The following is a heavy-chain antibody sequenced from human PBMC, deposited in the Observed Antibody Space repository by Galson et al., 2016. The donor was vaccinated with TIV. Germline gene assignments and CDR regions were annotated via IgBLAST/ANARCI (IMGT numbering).Heavy chain of an antibody. CDR3: ARGGHYELRAEYPPFYYCYMDV. D-gene: IGHD2/OR15-2a*01. J-gene: IGHJ6*03. CDR1: RGTFRNYA. Sequence: SVKVSCKASRGTFRNYAISWVRQAPGQRLEWMGGIIPGFGTANYAQEFQGRVTITTDESTNTAYMELSSLRSDDTAVYYCARGGHYELRAEYPPFYYCYMDVWGKGTTVTVSS. V-gene: IGHV1-69*05. CDR2: IIPGFGTA.